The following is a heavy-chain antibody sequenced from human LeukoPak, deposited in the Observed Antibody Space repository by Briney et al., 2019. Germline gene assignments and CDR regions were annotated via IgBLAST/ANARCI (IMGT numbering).Heavy chain of an antibody. V-gene: IGHV3-49*04. D-gene: IGHD3-16*02. CDR3: TRVGVYDYVWGSYRYFDY. CDR1: GFTFGDYA. J-gene: IGHJ4*02. CDR2: IRSKAYGGTT. Sequence: GGSLRLSCTASGFTFGDYAMSWVRQAPGKGLEWVGFIRSKAYGGTTEYAASVKGRFTISRDDSKSIAYLQMNSLKTEDTAVYYCTRVGVYDYVWGSYRYFDYWGQGTLVTVSS.